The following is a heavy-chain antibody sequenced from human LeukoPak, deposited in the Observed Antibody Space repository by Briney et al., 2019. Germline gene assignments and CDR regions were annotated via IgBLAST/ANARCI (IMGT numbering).Heavy chain of an antibody. CDR3: AEVRELVGSWFDP. Sequence: GSSVKVSCKASGGAFSSYAISWVRQAPGQGLEWMGGIIPIFGTAIYAQKFQGRVTITTDESTSTAYMELSSLRSEDTAAYYCAEVRELVGSWFDPWGQGTLVTVSS. CDR2: IIPIFGTA. V-gene: IGHV1-69*05. CDR1: GGAFSSYA. D-gene: IGHD6-6*01. J-gene: IGHJ5*02.